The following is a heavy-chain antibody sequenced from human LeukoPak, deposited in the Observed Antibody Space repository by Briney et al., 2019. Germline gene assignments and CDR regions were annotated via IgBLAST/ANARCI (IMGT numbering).Heavy chain of an antibody. CDR2: IYHSGST. CDR1: GDSIRNDYW. Sequence: SETLSLTCVVSGDSIRNDYWWNWVRQPPGKGLEWIGEIYHSGSTNYNPSLKSRVSISVDRSKKQFSLKLTSVTAADTALYYCAIRFGRLEAGGTPFDSWGQGTLVTVSS. J-gene: IGHJ4*02. D-gene: IGHD6-13*01. CDR3: AIRFGRLEAGGTPFDS. V-gene: IGHV4-4*02.